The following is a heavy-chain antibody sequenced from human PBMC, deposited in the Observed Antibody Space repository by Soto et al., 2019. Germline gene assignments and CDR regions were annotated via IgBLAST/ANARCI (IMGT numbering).Heavy chain of an antibody. CDR3: VRVGYAYGNDP. V-gene: IGHV3-11*01. D-gene: IGHD3-10*01. J-gene: IGHJ5*02. Sequence: QVQLVESGGGLVKPGGSLRLSCAATGFTFSDYYMSWIRQAPGKGLEWVSYISPSGGTIYYADSVKGRFTLSRDNAKNSLYLQMNSLRAEDTAVYHCVRVGYAYGNDPWGQGTLVAVSS. CDR2: ISPSGGTI. CDR1: GFTFSDYY.